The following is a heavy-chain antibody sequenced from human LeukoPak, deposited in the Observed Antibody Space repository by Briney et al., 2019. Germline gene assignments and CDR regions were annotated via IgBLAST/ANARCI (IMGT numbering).Heavy chain of an antibody. Sequence: GGSLRLSCAASGFTFSSYGMHWVRQAPGKGLEWVAFIRYDGSNKYYADSVKGRFTISSDNSKNTLYLQMNSLRAEDTAVYYCAKVYYGADYYFDYWGQGTLVTVSS. CDR3: AKVYYGADYYFDY. V-gene: IGHV3-30*02. CDR2: IRYDGSNK. CDR1: GFTFSSYG. D-gene: IGHD3-22*01. J-gene: IGHJ4*02.